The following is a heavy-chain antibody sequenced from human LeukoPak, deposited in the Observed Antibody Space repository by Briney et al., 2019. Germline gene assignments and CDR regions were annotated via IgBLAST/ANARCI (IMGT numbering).Heavy chain of an antibody. V-gene: IGHV4-30-2*01. CDR2: IYHRGST. CDR3: ARDSGDYGDYFDY. Sequence: SETLSLTCAVSGGSISSGGYSWSWIRQPPGKGLEWIGYIYHRGSTYYNPSLKSRVTISVDRSKNQFSLKLSSVTAADTAVYYCARDSGDYGDYFDYWGQGTLVTVSS. D-gene: IGHD4-17*01. CDR1: GGSISSGGYS. J-gene: IGHJ4*02.